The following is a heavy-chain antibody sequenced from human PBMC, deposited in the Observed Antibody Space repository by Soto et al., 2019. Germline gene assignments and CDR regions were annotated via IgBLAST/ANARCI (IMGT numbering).Heavy chain of an antibody. CDR1: GFTFSNYW. J-gene: IGHJ4*02. D-gene: IGHD2-2*01. CDR2: INDDGNEK. Sequence: GGSLRLSCAASGFTFSNYWVSWVRQDPGKGLEWVANINDDGNEKYNVDSVKGRFTISRDNAQNSLYLQINNLRVEDTAIYYCVRERVAWVICSGTSCLGYWGQGTRVTVSS. CDR3: VRERVAWVICSGTSCLGY. V-gene: IGHV3-7*03.